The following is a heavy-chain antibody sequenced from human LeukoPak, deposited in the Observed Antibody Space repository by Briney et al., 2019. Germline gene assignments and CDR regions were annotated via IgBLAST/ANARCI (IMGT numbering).Heavy chain of an antibody. J-gene: IGHJ6*02. CDR1: GWSFSAYD. V-gene: IGHV4-34*01. CDR3: ARKWELGYGMDV. CDR2: INHSGST. D-gene: IGHD1-26*01. Sequence: SETLSLTCAVYGWSFSAYDRSWIRQPPGKGLEWIGEINHSGSTHYNPSLKSRVTISVDTSKNQFSLKLSSVTAADTAVYYCARKWELGYGMDVWGQGPTVTVSS.